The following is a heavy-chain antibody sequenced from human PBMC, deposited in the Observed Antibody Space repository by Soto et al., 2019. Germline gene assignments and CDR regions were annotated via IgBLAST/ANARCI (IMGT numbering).Heavy chain of an antibody. CDR2: ISSSSSYI. CDR1: AFTFSSYS. V-gene: IGHV3-21*01. CDR3: ARVKIFGVATDY. J-gene: IGHJ4*02. Sequence: GGSLRLSCAASAFTFSSYSRNWVRQAPAKGLEWVPSISSSSSYIYYADSVKGRFTISRDNAKNSLYLQKNSLRAEDTAVYYCARVKIFGVATDYWGQGTLVTVSS. D-gene: IGHD3-3*01.